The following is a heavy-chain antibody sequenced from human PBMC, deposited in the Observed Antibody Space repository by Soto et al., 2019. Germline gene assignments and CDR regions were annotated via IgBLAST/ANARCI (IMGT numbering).Heavy chain of an antibody. J-gene: IGHJ4*02. D-gene: IGHD2-15*01. CDR1: GFTFNDHY. CDR3: VVAVYCSGSSCFESEH. V-gene: IGHV3-72*01. CDR2: TRNGANDYTT. Sequence: PGGSLRLSCATSGFTFNDHYLDWVRQAPGKGLEWVGRTRNGANDYTTEYAASVKGRFTISRDESKNSLYLQMNSLKTEDTAVYYCVVAVYCSGSSCFESEHWGQGTLVIVSS.